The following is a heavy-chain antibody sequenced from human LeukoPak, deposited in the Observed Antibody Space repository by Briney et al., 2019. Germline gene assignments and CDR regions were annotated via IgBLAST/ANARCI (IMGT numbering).Heavy chain of an antibody. V-gene: IGHV6-1*01. CDR1: GDSVSSNSVT. CDR2: TYYRSTWYN. CDR3: ARRLTQYDCFDP. Sequence: SQTLSLTCAISGDSVSSNSVTWNWIRQSPSRGLEWLGRTYYRSTWYNDYAVSVGGQITVNPDTSKNQFSLHLNSVTPEDTAVYYCARRLTQYDCFDPWGQGILVTVSS. J-gene: IGHJ5*02. D-gene: IGHD2-2*01.